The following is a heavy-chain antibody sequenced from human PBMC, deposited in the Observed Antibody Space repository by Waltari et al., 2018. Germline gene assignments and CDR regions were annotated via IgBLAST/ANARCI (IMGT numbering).Heavy chain of an antibody. V-gene: IGHV4-4*07. CDR2: IYTSGST. Sequence: QVQLQESGPGLVKPSETLSLTCPVSGCSISSYYWSWIRQAAWQGLEWIGRIYTSGSTNYNPSLKSRVTMSVDTSKNQFSLKLSSVTAADTAVYYCARMGDCSSTSCYFFDYWGQGTLVTVSS. CDR3: ARMGDCSSTSCYFFDY. J-gene: IGHJ4*02. D-gene: IGHD2-2*01. CDR1: GCSISSYY.